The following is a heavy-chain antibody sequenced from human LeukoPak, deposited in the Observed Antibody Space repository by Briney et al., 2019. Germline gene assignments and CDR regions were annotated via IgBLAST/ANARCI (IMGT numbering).Heavy chain of an antibody. CDR1: GGSISSGSYY. D-gene: IGHD3-22*01. Sequence: PSQTLSLTCTVSGGSISSGSYYWSWIRQPAGKGLEWIGRIYTSGSTNYNPSLKSRVTISVDTSKNQFSLKLSSVTAADTAVYYCARLLIVVVSEYFDLWGRGTLVTVSS. CDR2: IYTSGST. J-gene: IGHJ2*01. V-gene: IGHV4-61*02. CDR3: ARLLIVVVSEYFDL.